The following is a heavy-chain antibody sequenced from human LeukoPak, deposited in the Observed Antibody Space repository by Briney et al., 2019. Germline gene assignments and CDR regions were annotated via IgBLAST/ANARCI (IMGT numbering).Heavy chain of an antibody. CDR3: ARGSTSFDY. Sequence: PGGSLRLSCAASGXTFSSYEMNWVRQAPGKGLEWVSYISSSGSTIYYADSVKGRFTISRDNAKNSLYLQMNSLRAEDTAVYYCARGSTSFDYWGQGTLVTVSS. V-gene: IGHV3-48*03. D-gene: IGHD1-1*01. J-gene: IGHJ4*02. CDR2: ISSSGSTI. CDR1: GXTFSSYE.